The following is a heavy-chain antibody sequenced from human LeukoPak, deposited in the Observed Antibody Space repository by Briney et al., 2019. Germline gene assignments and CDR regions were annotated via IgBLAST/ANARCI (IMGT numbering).Heavy chain of an antibody. Sequence: GESLKISCKGSGYSFANYWIGWVRQMPGKGLEWMGIIYPGDSDSRYSPSFQGQVTMSADKSISTAYLQWSGLRASDTAMYYCARTIVVPTTISWAFDIWGQGTMVTVSS. J-gene: IGHJ3*02. CDR3: ARTIVVPTTISWAFDI. CDR1: GYSFANYW. CDR2: IYPGDSDS. D-gene: IGHD2-2*01. V-gene: IGHV5-51*01.